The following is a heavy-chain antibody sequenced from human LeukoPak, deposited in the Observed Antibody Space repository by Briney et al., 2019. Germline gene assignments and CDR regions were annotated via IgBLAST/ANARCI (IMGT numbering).Heavy chain of an antibody. V-gene: IGHV4-61*02. CDR2: IYTSGST. D-gene: IGHD3-10*01. CDR1: GGSISSSSYY. J-gene: IGHJ4*02. Sequence: PSETLSLTCTVSGGSISSSSYYWSWIRQPAGKGLEWIGRIYTSGSTNYNPSLKSRVTISVDTSKNQFSLKLSSVTAADTAVYYCARVGSDYYGSGSYGSMDYWGQGTLVTVSS. CDR3: ARVGSDYYGSGSYGSMDY.